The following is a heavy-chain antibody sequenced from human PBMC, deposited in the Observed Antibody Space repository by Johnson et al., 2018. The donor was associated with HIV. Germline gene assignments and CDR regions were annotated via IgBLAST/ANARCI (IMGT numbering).Heavy chain of an antibody. CDR3: ARGPGGFGAFDI. D-gene: IGHD2-8*02. CDR1: GFTFSDYY. J-gene: IGHJ3*02. CDR2: ISSSGSTI. Sequence: QVLFVESGGGLVKPGGSLRLSCSASGFTFSDYYITWIRQAPWKGLEWISYISSSGSTIYYADSVKGRFTISRDNAKNSLYLQMNSLRAEDTAVYYCARGPGGFGAFDIWGQGTMVTVSS. V-gene: IGHV3-11*04.